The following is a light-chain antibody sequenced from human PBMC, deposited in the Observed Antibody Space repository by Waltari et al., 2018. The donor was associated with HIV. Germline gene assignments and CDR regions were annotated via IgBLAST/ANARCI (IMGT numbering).Light chain of an antibody. V-gene: IGLV2-14*01. CDR1: SSDVGGYNY. Sequence: QSALAQPASVSGSPGQSITISCTGTSSDVGGYNYVSWYQQHPGKAPKLIVYEVMNRPSGVANRFSGSKSGNTASLTISGLQADDEGDYYCSSYTSSSIPVVIGGGTKLTVL. J-gene: IGLJ2*01. CDR2: EVM. CDR3: SSYTSSSIPVV.